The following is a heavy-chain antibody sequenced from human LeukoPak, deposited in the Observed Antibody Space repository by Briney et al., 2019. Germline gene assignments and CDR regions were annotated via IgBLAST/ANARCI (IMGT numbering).Heavy chain of an antibody. CDR2: ISGSGGST. J-gene: IGHJ5*02. V-gene: IGHV3-23*01. D-gene: IGHD1-26*01. Sequence: GGSLRLSCAASGFTFSSYAMSWVRQAPGKGLEWVSAISGSGGSTYYADSVKGRFTISRDNSKNTLYLQMNSLRAEDTAVYYCAKGGRGSNRYNWSDPWGQGTLVTVSS. CDR1: GFTFSSYA. CDR3: AKGGRGSNRYNWSDP.